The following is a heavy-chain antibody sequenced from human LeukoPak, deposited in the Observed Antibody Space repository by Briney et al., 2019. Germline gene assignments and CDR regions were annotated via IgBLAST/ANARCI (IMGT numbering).Heavy chain of an antibody. CDR3: ARLSGSSGWYYFDY. J-gene: IGHJ4*02. V-gene: IGHV1-3*01. D-gene: IGHD6-19*01. Sequence: ASVKFSCKASGYTFTSYAMHWVRQAPGQRLEWMGWINAGNGNTKYSQKFQGRVTITRDTSASTAYMELSSLRSEDTAVYYCARLSGSSGWYYFDYWGQGTLVTVSS. CDR1: GYTFTSYA. CDR2: INAGNGNT.